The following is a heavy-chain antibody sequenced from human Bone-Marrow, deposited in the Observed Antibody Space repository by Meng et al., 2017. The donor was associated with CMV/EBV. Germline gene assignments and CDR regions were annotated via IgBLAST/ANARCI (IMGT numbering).Heavy chain of an antibody. CDR1: GFTSSDYY. CDR3: ARKRGRYYGGDDYYYGMDV. CDR2: ISSSGSTI. J-gene: IGHJ6*02. V-gene: IGHV3-11*04. D-gene: IGHD1-26*01. Sequence: GGSLRLSCAASGFTSSDYYMSWIRQAPGKGLEWVSYISSSGSTIYYADSVKGRFTISRDNAKNSLYLQMNSLRAEDTAVYYCARKRGRYYGGDDYYYGMDVWGQGTTVTVSS.